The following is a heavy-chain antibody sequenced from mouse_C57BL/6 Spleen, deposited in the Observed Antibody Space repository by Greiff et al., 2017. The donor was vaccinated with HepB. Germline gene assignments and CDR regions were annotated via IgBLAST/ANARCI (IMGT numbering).Heavy chain of an antibody. D-gene: IGHD1-1*01. J-gene: IGHJ2*01. CDR2: INPSSGYT. Sequence: LVESGAELAKPGASVKLSCKASGYTFTSYWMHWVKQRPGQGLEWIGYINPSSGYTKYNQKFKDKATLTADKSSSTADMQLSSLTYEDSAVYYCARPGSGVSSYLDYWGQGTTLTVSS. CDR3: ARPGSGVSSYLDY. V-gene: IGHV1-7*01. CDR1: GYTFTSYW.